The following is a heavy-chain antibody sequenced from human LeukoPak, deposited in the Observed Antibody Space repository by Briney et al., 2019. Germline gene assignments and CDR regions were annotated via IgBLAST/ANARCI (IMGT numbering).Heavy chain of an antibody. Sequence: SETLSLTCTVSGGSISSSTYYWGWIRQPPGKGLEWIGSTHYSGSTYYNSSLKSRVTMSVDTSKNQFSLKLSSVTAADTAVYYCARDLAAAGYFDYWGQGTLVTVSS. D-gene: IGHD6-13*01. CDR1: GGSISSSTYY. CDR3: ARDLAAAGYFDY. V-gene: IGHV4-39*07. CDR2: THYSGST. J-gene: IGHJ4*02.